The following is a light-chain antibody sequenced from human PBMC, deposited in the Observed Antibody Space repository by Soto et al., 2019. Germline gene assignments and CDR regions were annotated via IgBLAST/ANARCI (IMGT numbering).Light chain of an antibody. V-gene: IGLV3-21*02. J-gene: IGLJ2*01. CDR1: NIGGKS. Sequence: SYELTQPPSVSVAPGLTATIACGGDNIGGKSVHWYQQKAGQAPVLIVYDDDDRPSGIPERISASNSGNTATLYISRVEAGDEADYYCQVWDNSSVSVVFGGGTKLTVL. CDR3: QVWDNSSVSVV. CDR2: DDD.